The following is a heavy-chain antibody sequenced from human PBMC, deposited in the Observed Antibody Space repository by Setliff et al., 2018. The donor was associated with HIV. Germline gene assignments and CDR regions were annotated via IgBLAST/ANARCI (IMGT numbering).Heavy chain of an antibody. J-gene: IGHJ4*02. D-gene: IGHD4-17*01. Sequence: SCAASGFTFGYYNMNWVRQAPGKGLEWVSSIVASSTNIYYADSVRGRFTVSRDNAKDSLYLQMDSLRAEDTAVYYCARGAYGYYFDYWGQGALVTVSS. V-gene: IGHV3-21*01. CDR2: IVASSTNI. CDR1: GFTFGYYN. CDR3: ARGAYGYYFDY.